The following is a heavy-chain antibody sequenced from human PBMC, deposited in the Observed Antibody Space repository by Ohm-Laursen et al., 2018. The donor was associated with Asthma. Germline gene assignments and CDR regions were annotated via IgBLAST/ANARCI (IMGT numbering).Heavy chain of an antibody. CDR3: TRGGHYGSYFDY. CDR2: ISSSGSTI. CDR1: GFTFSDYY. J-gene: IGHJ4*02. D-gene: IGHD4-17*01. V-gene: IGHV3-11*04. Sequence: GSLRLSCTASGFTFSDYYMSWIRQAPGKGLEWVSYISSSGSTIYYADSVKGRFTISRDNAKNTLYLQMNSLRAEDTAVYYCTRGGHYGSYFDYWGQGTLVTVSS.